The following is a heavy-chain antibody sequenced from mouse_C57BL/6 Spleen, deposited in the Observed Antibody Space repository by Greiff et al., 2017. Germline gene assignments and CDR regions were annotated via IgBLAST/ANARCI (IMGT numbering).Heavy chain of an antibody. CDR2: INPSTGGT. J-gene: IGHJ3*01. Sequence: VHVKQSGPELVKPGASVKISCKASGYSFTGYYMNWVKQSPEKSLEWIGEINPSTGGTTYNQKFKAKATLTVDKSSSTAYMQLKSLTSEDSAVYYCARETYYSKNFAYWGQGTLVTVSA. D-gene: IGHD2-5*01. V-gene: IGHV1-42*01. CDR1: GYSFTGYY. CDR3: ARETYYSKNFAY.